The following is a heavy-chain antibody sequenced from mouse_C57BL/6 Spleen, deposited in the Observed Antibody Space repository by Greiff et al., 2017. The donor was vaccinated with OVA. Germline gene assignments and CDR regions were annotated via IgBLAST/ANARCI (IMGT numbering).Heavy chain of an antibody. J-gene: IGHJ3*01. D-gene: IGHD2-2*01. Sequence: QVHVKQSGAELVKPGASVKLSCKASGYTFTSYWMHWVKQRPGQGLEWIGMIHPNSGSTNYNEKFKSKATLTVDKSSSTAYMQLSSLTSEDSAVYYCARGVTTGAYWGQGTLVTVSA. CDR3: ARGVTTGAY. CDR2: IHPNSGST. CDR1: GYTFTSYW. V-gene: IGHV1-64*01.